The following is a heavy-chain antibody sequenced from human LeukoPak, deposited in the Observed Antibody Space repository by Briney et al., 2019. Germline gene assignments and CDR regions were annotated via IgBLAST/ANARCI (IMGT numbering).Heavy chain of an antibody. CDR2: IKEDGNEK. V-gene: IGHV3-7*03. CDR1: GFTFSSYW. CDR3: ARGMDYYDSSGYLYFDY. J-gene: IGHJ4*02. D-gene: IGHD3-22*01. Sequence: GGSLRLSCAASGFTFSSYWMSWVRQAPGKGLEGVANIKEDGNEKDYVGSVKGRFTISRDNAKNSLYLQMNSLRAEDTAVYYCARGMDYYDSSGYLYFDYWGQGTLVTVSS.